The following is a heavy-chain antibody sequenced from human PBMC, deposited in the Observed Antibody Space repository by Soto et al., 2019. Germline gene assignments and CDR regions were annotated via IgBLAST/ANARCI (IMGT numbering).Heavy chain of an antibody. Sequence: GGSLRLSCAGFGFTFSDYYMIWIRQAPGKGLEWVSYISSSSSYTNYADSVKGRFTISRDNAKNSLYLQMNSLRAEDTAVYYCARLRGAVAPDYWGQGTLVTVS. J-gene: IGHJ4*02. CDR3: ARLRGAVAPDY. CDR1: GFTFSDYY. CDR2: ISSSSSYT. V-gene: IGHV3-11*06. D-gene: IGHD6-19*01.